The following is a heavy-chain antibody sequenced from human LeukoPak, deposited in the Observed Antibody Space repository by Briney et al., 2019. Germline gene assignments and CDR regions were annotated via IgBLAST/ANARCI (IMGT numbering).Heavy chain of an antibody. J-gene: IGHJ4*02. V-gene: IGHV4-61*08. CDR1: DGSVSSDAHY. D-gene: IGHD3-10*01. Sequence: SETLSLTCTVSDGSVSSDAHYWTWIRQPPGKGLEWIGYIYYGGGTNYNPSLKSRVAISVDTSKSKFSLKLSSVTDADTALYYRARASITVARGVIDFFDYWGQGTQVTVSS. CDR3: ARASITVARGVIDFFDY. CDR2: IYYGGGT.